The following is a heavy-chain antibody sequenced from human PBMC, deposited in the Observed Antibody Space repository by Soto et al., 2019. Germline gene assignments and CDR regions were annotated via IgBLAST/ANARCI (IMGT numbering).Heavy chain of an antibody. D-gene: IGHD3-3*02. CDR3: ARLPSRHLVDY. CDR2: MYYGVST. Sequence: QLQVQESGPGLVKPSETLSLTCTVSGSSISSSGYYWGWIRQPPGKGLERIGSMYYGVSTYYNPSLKSRVTVSVDASKNQFSLILSSVTAADTAVYYCARLPSRHLVDYWGQGTLVTVSS. V-gene: IGHV4-39*01. J-gene: IGHJ4*02. CDR1: GSSISSSGYY.